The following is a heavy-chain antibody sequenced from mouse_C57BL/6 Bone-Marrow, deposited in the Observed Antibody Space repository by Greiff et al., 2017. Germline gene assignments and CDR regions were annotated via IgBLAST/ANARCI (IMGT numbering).Heavy chain of an antibody. D-gene: IGHD1-1*01. CDR2: ISSGGDSI. V-gene: IGHV5-9-1*02. Sequence: EVQVVEPGEGLVKPGGSLKLSCAASGFTFSSYAMSWVRQTPEKRLEWVAYISSGGDSINYADTVKGRFTLSRDNARNTLYLQMSSLKSEDKAMYYCTIELRSCLLDYWGQGTTRTVSS. J-gene: IGHJ2*01. CDR3: TIELRSCLLDY. CDR1: GFTFSSYA.